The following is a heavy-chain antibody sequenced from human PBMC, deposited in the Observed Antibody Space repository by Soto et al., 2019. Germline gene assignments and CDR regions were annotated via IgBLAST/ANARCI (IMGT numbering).Heavy chain of an antibody. J-gene: IGHJ4*02. D-gene: IGHD6-13*01. CDR3: VRVAGSASWYETDS. CDR2: TYYGASS. CDR1: GYSISSGYY. Sequence: ASETLSLTCAVSGYSISSGYYWGWTRQPPGKGLEWLGTTYYGASSYYNPPLRSRITILLDASTNQLSLKLSSVTAADTAVYFCVRVAGSASWYETDSWGQGILVTVSS. V-gene: IGHV4-38-2*01.